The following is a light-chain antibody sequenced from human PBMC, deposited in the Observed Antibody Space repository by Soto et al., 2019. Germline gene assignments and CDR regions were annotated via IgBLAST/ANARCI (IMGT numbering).Light chain of an antibody. CDR1: QSIYSS. J-gene: IGKJ2*01. CDR2: AAS. CDR3: QQSYSAPYT. Sequence: DIQMTQSPCSLSASVGDRVTITCRASQSIYSSLNWYHQKPGKAPKLLIYAASNLQSGVPSRFSGSGSGTDFTLSISSLQPEDFATYYCQQSYSAPYTLGQGTKLEI. V-gene: IGKV1-39*01.